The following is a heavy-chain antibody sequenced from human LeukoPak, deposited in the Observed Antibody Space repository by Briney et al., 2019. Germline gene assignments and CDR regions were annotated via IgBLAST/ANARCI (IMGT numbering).Heavy chain of an antibody. CDR3: AKDVVGQQWLENY. CDR2: IDRGGST. J-gene: IGHJ4*02. CDR1: GFIVTGNY. V-gene: IGHV3-53*05. D-gene: IGHD6-19*01. Sequence: PGGSLRLSCAASGFIVTGNYMNWVRQAPGKGLEWVSVIDRGGSTYYADSVKGRFTISRDNSKNTLYLQMNSLRPEDTAVYYCAKDVVGQQWLENYWGQGTLVTVSS.